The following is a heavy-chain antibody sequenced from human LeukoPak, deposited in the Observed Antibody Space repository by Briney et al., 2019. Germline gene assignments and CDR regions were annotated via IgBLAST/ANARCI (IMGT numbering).Heavy chain of an antibody. CDR2: IKSKTDGGTT. Sequence: GGSLRLSCAASGFTFSSYWMSWVRQAPGKGLEWVGRIKSKTDGGTTDYAAPVKGRFTISRDDSKNTLYLQMNSLKTEDTAVYYCTTDPDYYGSGSSNFDYWGQGTLVTVSS. J-gene: IGHJ4*02. CDR3: TTDPDYYGSGSSNFDY. CDR1: GFTFSSYW. D-gene: IGHD3-10*01. V-gene: IGHV3-15*01.